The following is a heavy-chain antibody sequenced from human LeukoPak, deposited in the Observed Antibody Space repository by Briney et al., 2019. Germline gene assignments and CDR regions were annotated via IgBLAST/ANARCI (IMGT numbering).Heavy chain of an antibody. V-gene: IGHV3-23*01. J-gene: IGHJ3*02. D-gene: IGHD3-10*01. CDR3: AKDLGLSDEWCGEVPDAFDI. CDR1: GFTFSSYA. CDR2: ISGSGGST. Sequence: GGSLRLSCAASGFTFSSYAMSWVRQAPGKGLEWVSAISGSGGSTYYADSVKGRFTISRDNSKNTLYLQMNSLRAEDTAVYYCAKDLGLSDEWCGEVPDAFDIRGQGTMVTVSS.